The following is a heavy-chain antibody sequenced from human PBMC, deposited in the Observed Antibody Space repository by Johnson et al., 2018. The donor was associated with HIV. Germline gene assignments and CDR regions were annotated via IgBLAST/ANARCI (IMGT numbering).Heavy chain of an antibody. CDR3: AKDSDYDTHWSAFDI. J-gene: IGHJ3*02. V-gene: IGHV3-20*04. CDR1: GFMVADYG. CDR2: INWNGGST. Sequence: VQLVESGGGVVRPGGSLRLSCAVSGFMVADYGMSWVRQVPGKGLEWVSGINWNGGSTGYADSAKGRLTISRDNAKNSLSLPMHSLRAEDTALYYCAKDSDYDTHWSAFDIWGQGTMVTVSS. D-gene: IGHD3-22*01.